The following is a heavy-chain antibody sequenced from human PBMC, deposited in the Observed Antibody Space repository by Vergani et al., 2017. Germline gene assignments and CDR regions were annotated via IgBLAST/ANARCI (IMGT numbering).Heavy chain of an antibody. V-gene: IGHV4-38-2*02. D-gene: IGHD3-3*01. Sequence: QVQLLESGPGLLKPSETLSLTCSVSGYSITSGYYWGWIRQPPGRGLEWIGSTYHTGSAYYNPSLKSRVTVSVDTSMNQVSLKLNSVTAADTAVYYCARAPIGSTIFGVVIIRFAFDIWGQGTMVTVSS. CDR1: GYSITSGYY. CDR3: ARAPIGSTIFGVVIIRFAFDI. J-gene: IGHJ3*02. CDR2: TYHTGSA.